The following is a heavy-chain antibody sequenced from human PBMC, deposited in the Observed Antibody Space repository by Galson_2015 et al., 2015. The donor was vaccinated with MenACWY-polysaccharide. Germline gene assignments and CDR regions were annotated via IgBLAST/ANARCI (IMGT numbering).Heavy chain of an antibody. CDR2: INSDGRST. J-gene: IGHJ4*02. Sequence: SLRLSCSASGFTFSSYWMHWVRQAPGKGLVWVSRINSDGRSTSYADSVKGRFTISRDNAKNTLYLQMSSLRAEDTAVYYCARAPTKGELPFLGWYFDYWGQGTLVTVSS. V-gene: IGHV3-74*01. CDR1: GFTFSSYW. D-gene: IGHD1-26*01. CDR3: ARAPTKGELPFLGWYFDY.